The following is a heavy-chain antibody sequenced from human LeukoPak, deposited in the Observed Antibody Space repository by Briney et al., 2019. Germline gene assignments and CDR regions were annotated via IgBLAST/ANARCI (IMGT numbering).Heavy chain of an antibody. D-gene: IGHD3-10*01. V-gene: IGHV4-38-2*02. CDR1: GYSISGGYY. CDR3: ARGIAPSGPFYYYYMDV. CDR2: IYHSGST. Sequence: SETLSLTCTVSGYSISGGYYWGWIRQPPGKGLEWIGSIYHSGSTYYNPSLKSRVTISVDTSKNQFSLKLSSVTAADTAVYYCARGIAPSGPFYYYYMDVWGKGTTVTISS. J-gene: IGHJ6*03.